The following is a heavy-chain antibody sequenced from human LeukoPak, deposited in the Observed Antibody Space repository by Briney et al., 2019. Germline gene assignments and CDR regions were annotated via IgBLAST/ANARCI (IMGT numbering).Heavy chain of an antibody. D-gene: IGHD2-8*02. Sequence: GGSLRLSCAASGFTFNKYAMHWVRQIPGTGLVWVSRLGADGSGTRYADSVKGRFTIPRDNAKNTVYLQMSSLRADDTAVYYCARDGFTGPRTAYLDHWGQGTLVTVSS. CDR1: GFTFNKYA. CDR3: ARDGFTGPRTAYLDH. J-gene: IGHJ4*01. V-gene: IGHV3-74*01. CDR2: LGADGSGT.